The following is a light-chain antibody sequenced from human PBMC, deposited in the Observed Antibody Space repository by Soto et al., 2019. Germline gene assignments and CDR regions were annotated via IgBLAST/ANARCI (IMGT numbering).Light chain of an antibody. CDR3: QQSYSTLWT. Sequence: DIQMTQSPSSLSASVGDRVTITCRASQSISSYLNWYQQKPGKAPKLLIYAASSLQSGVPSRFSGSGSGTDFTLTISSLQPDDFAIYYCQQSYSTLWTFGQGTKVEIK. V-gene: IGKV1-39*01. J-gene: IGKJ1*01. CDR1: QSISSY. CDR2: AAS.